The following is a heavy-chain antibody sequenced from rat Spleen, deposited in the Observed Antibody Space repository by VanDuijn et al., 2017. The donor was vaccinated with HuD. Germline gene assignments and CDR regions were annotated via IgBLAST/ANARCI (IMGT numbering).Heavy chain of an antibody. CDR1: GFTFSDYY. CDR2: FSYDGSTT. V-gene: IGHV5-7*01. D-gene: IGHD1-9*01. J-gene: IGHJ3*01. CDR3: VRGGYNYGCVAY. Sequence: EVQLVESGGGLVQPGRSLKLSCAASGFTFSDYYMAWVRQAPTTGLEWVATFSYDGSTTYYRDSVKGRFTISRDNAKNTLYLQMDSLRSEDTATYYCVRGGYNYGCVAYWGQGTLVTVSS.